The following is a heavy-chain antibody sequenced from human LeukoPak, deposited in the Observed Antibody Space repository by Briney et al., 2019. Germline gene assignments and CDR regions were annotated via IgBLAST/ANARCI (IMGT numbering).Heavy chain of an antibody. D-gene: IGHD5-24*01. Sequence: ASVKVSCKASRYTFTKSYIYWVRQAPGRRLEWMGLINPGGDNTDYAQNFQGRLTMTSDTSARTVYMELSSLRSEDTAVYYCARIRDGYNDAYDIWGQGTVVTVPS. V-gene: IGHV1-46*01. J-gene: IGHJ3*02. CDR1: RYTFTKSY. CDR3: ARIRDGYNDAYDI. CDR2: INPGGDNT.